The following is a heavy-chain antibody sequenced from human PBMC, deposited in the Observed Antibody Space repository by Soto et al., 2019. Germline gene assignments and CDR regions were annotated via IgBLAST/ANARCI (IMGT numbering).Heavy chain of an antibody. CDR2: MSYDGSNK. CDR3: ARFKSCSGGSCYPYFDY. D-gene: IGHD2-15*01. CDR1: GFTFSSYA. V-gene: IGHV3-30-3*01. Sequence: QVQLVESGGGVVQPGRSLRLSCAASGFTFSSYAMHWVRQAPGKGLEWVAVMSYDGSNKYYADSVKGRFTISRDNSKNTLYLQMNSLRAGDTAVYYCARFKSCSGGSCYPYFDYWGQGTLVTVSS. J-gene: IGHJ4*02.